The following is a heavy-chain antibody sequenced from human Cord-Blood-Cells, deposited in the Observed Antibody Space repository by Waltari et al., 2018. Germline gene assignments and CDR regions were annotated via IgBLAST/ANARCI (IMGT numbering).Heavy chain of an antibody. V-gene: IGHV3-30*04. CDR2: ISYDGSNK. CDR3: ARQIGSSHDY. CDR1: GFTFRSYA. Sequence: QVQLVESGGGVVQPGRPRRLSCAAAGFTFRSYATPWVRQAPGKGLEWVAVISYDGSNKYYADSVKGRFTISRDNSKNTLYLQMNSLRAEDTAVYYCARQIGSSHDYWGQGTLVTVSS. D-gene: IGHD6-13*01. J-gene: IGHJ4*02.